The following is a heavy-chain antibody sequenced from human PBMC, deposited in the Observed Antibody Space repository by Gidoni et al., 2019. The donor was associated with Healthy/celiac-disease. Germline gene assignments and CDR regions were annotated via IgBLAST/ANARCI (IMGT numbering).Heavy chain of an antibody. CDR2: INPNSGGT. CDR1: GYTFTGYD. J-gene: IGHJ4*02. Sequence: QVQLVQSGAEVKKPGASVKVSCKASGYTFTGYDMHWVRQAPGQGLEWMGWINPNSGGTNYAQKFQGWVTMTRDTSISTAYMELSRLRSDDTAVYYCARGGRIGLATIPGHFDYWGQGTLVTVSS. D-gene: IGHD5-12*01. V-gene: IGHV1-2*04. CDR3: ARGGRIGLATIPGHFDY.